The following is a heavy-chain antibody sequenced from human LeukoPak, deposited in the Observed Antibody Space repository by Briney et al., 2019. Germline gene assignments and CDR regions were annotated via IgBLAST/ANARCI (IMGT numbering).Heavy chain of an antibody. J-gene: IGHJ6*03. V-gene: IGHV6-1*01. D-gene: IGHD3-10*01. CDR3: ARDLAVEVRGVINYYYYYMDV. CDR2: TYYRSKWYS. CDR1: GDSVSRNNAG. Sequence: SQTLSLTCALSGDSVSRNNAGWSWIRQSPSRGLEWLGRTYYRSKWYSDFAPSMRNRITINPDTSKNQFSLQLNSVTPEDTAVYYCARDLAVEVRGVINYYYYYMDVWGKGTTVTISS.